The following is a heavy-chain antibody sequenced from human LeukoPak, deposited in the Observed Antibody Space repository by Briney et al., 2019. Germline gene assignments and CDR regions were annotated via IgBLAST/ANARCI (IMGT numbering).Heavy chain of an antibody. V-gene: IGHV4-59*01. J-gene: IGHJ6*02. CDR1: GGSISSYY. CDR2: IYYSGST. Sequence: SETLSLTCTVSGGSISSYYWSWIRQPPGKGLEWIGYIYYSGSTNYNPSLESRVTISVDTSKNQFSLKLSSVTAADTAVYYCARDPYSGSTYGMDVWGQGTTVTVSS. CDR3: ARDPYSGSTYGMDV. D-gene: IGHD1-26*01.